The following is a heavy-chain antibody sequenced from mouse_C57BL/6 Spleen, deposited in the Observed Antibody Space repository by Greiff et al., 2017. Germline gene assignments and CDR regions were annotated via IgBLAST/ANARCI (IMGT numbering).Heavy chain of an antibody. CDR1: GFTFSDYG. CDR2: ISNLAYSI. Sequence: EVKLVESGGGLVQPGGSLKLSCAASGFTFSDYGMAWVRRAPRKGPAWVAFISNLAYSIYYADTVTGRFTISSENAKNTLYLEMSSLRSEDTAMYYCARHESYYYAMDYWGQGTSVTVSS. V-gene: IGHV5-15*01. J-gene: IGHJ4*01. CDR3: ARHESYYYAMDY.